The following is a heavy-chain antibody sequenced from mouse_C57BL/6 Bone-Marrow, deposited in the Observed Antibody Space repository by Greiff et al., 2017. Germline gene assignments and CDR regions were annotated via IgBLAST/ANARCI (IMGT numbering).Heavy chain of an antibody. D-gene: IGHD4-1*01. J-gene: IGHJ4*01. V-gene: IGHV1-61*01. Sequence: QVQLKQSGAELVRPGSSVKLSCKASGYTFTSYWMDWVKQRPGQGLEWIGNIYPSDSETHYNQKFKDKATLTVDKSSSTAYVQLSSLTSEDSAVYYCRTGTLYYAMDDWGQGTSVTVSS. CDR3: RTGTLYYAMDD. CDR1: GYTFTSYW. CDR2: IYPSDSET.